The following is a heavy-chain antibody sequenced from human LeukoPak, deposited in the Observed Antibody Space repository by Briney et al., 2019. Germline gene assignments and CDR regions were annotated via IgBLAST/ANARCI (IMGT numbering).Heavy chain of an antibody. CDR2: ISWNSGSI. Sequence: GGSLRLSCAASGFTFDDYAMHWVRHAPGKGLEWVSGISWNSGSIGYADSVKGRFTISRDNAKNSLYLQMNSLRAEDTALYYCALQAWDTAMVDFDYWGQGTLVTVSS. CDR1: GFTFDDYA. CDR3: ALQAWDTAMVDFDY. V-gene: IGHV3-9*01. J-gene: IGHJ4*02. D-gene: IGHD5-18*01.